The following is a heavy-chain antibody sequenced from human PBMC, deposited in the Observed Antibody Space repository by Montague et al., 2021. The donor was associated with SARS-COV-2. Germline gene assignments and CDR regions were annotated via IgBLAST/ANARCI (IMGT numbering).Heavy chain of an antibody. J-gene: IGHJ6*02. Sequence: SKTLSLTCTVSGGSISSYYWSWIRQPPGKGLEWIGYIYYSGSTNYNPSLKSRVTISVDTSKNQFSLKLSSVTAADTAVYYCARHPIGSFPRYGMDVWGQGTPVTVSS. D-gene: IGHD2-15*01. CDR1: GGSISSYY. CDR2: IYYSGST. CDR3: ARHPIGSFPRYGMDV. V-gene: IGHV4-59*08.